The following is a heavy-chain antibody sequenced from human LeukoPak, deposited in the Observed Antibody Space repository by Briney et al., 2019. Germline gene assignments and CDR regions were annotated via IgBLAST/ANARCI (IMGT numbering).Heavy chain of an antibody. V-gene: IGHV3-21*01. D-gene: IGHD2-8*02. Sequence: GGSLSLSCAASGFTFSSYSMTWVRQAPGRGLEWVSSISSSTNYIYYADSVKGRFTIFRDNAKNSLYLQMNSLRAEDTAVYYCASFPPSTGDFEYWGQGTLVAVSS. J-gene: IGHJ4*02. CDR3: ASFPPSTGDFEY. CDR1: GFTFSSYS. CDR2: ISSSTNYI.